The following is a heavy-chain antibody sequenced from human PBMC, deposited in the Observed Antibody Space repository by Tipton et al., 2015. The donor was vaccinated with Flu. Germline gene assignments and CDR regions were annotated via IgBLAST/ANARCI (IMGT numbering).Heavy chain of an antibody. Sequence: LRLSCTVSGGSISRSYYYWNWIRQHPGKGLEWIGNIYYSGGTYYNPSLKSRVTISVDTSKNQFSLKLSSVTAADTAVYYCAREWRRTSTSCYTYGIYFDYWGQGTLVPVSS. CDR2: IYYSGGT. CDR1: GGSISRSYYY. D-gene: IGHD2-2*01. CDR3: AREWRRTSTSCYTYGIYFDY. V-gene: IGHV4-31*02. J-gene: IGHJ4*02.